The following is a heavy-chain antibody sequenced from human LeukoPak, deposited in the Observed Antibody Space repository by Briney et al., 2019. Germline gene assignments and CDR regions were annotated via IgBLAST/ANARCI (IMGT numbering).Heavy chain of an antibody. CDR3: ARDDDTLFDY. D-gene: IGHD3-9*01. Sequence: SETLSLTCTVSGGSISSSSYYWDWIRQPPGKGLEWIGNIYYGGSTYYNPSLKSRVTISIDTSKNQFSLKLSSVTAADTAVYFCARDDDTLFDYWGQGTLVTVSS. J-gene: IGHJ4*02. V-gene: IGHV4-39*07. CDR2: IYYGGST. CDR1: GGSISSSSYY.